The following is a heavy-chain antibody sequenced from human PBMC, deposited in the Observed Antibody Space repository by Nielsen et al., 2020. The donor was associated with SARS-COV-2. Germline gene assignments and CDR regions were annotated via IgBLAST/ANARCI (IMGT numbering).Heavy chain of an antibody. V-gene: IGHV1-46*01. CDR1: GYTFTSYY. CDR2: INPSGGST. CDR3: ARDRKWLLGHPDAFDI. Sequence: ASVKVSYKASGYTFTSYYMHWVRQAPGQGLEWMGIINPSGGSTSYAQKFQGRVTMTRDTSTSTVYMELSSLRSEDTAVYYCARDRKWLLGHPDAFDIWGQGTMVTVSS. D-gene: IGHD3-22*01. J-gene: IGHJ3*02.